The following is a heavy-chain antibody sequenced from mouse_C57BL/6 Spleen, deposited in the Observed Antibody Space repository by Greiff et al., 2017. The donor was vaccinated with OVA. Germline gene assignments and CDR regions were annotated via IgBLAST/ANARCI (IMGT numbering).Heavy chain of an antibody. J-gene: IGHJ4*01. V-gene: IGHV2-6*03. CDR2: IWSDGST. CDR3: ASHGHISYEYEGYAMDY. D-gene: IGHD2-4*01. Sequence: VKLMESGPGLVAPSQSLSITCTVSGFSLTSYGVHWVRQPPGKGLEWLGVIWSDGSTTYNSALNSSLSISKDNTKSPVFLKMNSLQTDDTAMYYCASHGHISYEYEGYAMDYWGQGTSVTVSS. CDR1: GFSLTSYG.